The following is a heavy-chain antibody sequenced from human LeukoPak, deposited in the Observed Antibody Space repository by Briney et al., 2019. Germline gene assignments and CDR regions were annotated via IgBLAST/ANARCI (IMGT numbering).Heavy chain of an antibody. Sequence: AGSLRLSCAASGFTVSDNYMSWVRHAPGQGLEWVSVMYSRGNTYYADSMKGRFTFSRDISKNTLYLQMNGLRTEDTAMYYCARDAPQVPAAGVLASWGQGTLVTVSS. CDR2: MYSRGNT. J-gene: IGHJ5*02. D-gene: IGHD6-13*01. CDR3: ARDAPQVPAAGVLAS. CDR1: GFTVSDNY. V-gene: IGHV3-53*01.